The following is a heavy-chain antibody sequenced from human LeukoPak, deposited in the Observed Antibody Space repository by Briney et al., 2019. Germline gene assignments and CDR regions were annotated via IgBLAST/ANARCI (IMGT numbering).Heavy chain of an antibody. V-gene: IGHV3-23*01. D-gene: IGHD3-22*01. Sequence: GGSLRLSCAASGFTFSSYAMSWVRQAPGKGLEWVSAISASDDNTYYVDSVKGRFSISRDNSKNTLYLQMNSLRAEDTAVYYCAKVGDYYDRSGYYWEYYFDYWGQGTLVTVSS. CDR3: AKVGDYYDRSGYYWEYYFDY. CDR1: GFTFSSYA. CDR2: ISASDDNT. J-gene: IGHJ4*02.